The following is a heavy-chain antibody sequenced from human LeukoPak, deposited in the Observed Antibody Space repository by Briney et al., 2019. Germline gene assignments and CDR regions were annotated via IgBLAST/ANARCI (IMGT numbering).Heavy chain of an antibody. Sequence: TGGSLRLSCAASGFTFSSYGMHWVRQAPGKGLEWVAVVWYDGSNKYYADSVKGRCTISRDNSKNTLYLQMNSLRAEDTAVYYCARAAQAVAGTNWFDPWGQGTLVTVSS. CDR3: ARAAQAVAGTNWFDP. CDR2: VWYDGSNK. J-gene: IGHJ5*02. D-gene: IGHD6-19*01. V-gene: IGHV3-33*01. CDR1: GFTFSSYG.